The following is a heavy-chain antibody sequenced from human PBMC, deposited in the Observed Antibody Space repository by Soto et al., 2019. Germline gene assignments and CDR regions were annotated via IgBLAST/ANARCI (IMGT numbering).Heavy chain of an antibody. V-gene: IGHV4-4*02. CDR3: ARVYYRAAAGKTIRGFFDY. Sequence: SETLSLTCAVSGGSISSSNWWSWVRQPPGKGLEWIGEIYHSGSTNYNPSLKSRVTISVDKSKNQFSLKLSSVTAADTAVYYCARVYYRAAAGKTIRGFFDYWGQGTLVTVSS. J-gene: IGHJ4*02. CDR1: GGSISSSNW. CDR2: IYHSGST. D-gene: IGHD6-13*01.